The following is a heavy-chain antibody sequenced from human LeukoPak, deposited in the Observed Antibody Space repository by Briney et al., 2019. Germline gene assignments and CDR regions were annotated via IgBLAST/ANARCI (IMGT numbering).Heavy chain of an antibody. D-gene: IGHD6-19*01. Sequence: GGSLRLSCAASGFTFSNYLMTWVRQAPGKGLEWVADIKADGSEKYYVDSVKGRFTILRDNAKNSLYLQMNSLRAEDTAVYYCARGAIAVAALYFDYWGQGTLVTVSS. CDR2: IKADGSEK. J-gene: IGHJ4*02. CDR3: ARGAIAVAALYFDY. V-gene: IGHV3-7*04. CDR1: GFTFSNYL.